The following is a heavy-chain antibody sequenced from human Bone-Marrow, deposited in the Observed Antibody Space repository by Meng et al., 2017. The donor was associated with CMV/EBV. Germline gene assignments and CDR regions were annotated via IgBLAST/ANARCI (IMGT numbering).Heavy chain of an antibody. J-gene: IGHJ6*02. CDR1: GYTFTSYY. V-gene: IGHV1-46*01. Sequence: ASVKVSCKASGYTFTSYYMHWVRQAPGQGLEWMGIISPSGGSTSYAQKFQGRVTMTMDTSTSTVYMELSSLRSEDTAVYYCACDGWLHYHRYYYYGMDVWGQGTTVTVSS. CDR3: ACDGWLHYHRYYYYGMDV. D-gene: IGHD5-12*01. CDR2: ISPSGGST.